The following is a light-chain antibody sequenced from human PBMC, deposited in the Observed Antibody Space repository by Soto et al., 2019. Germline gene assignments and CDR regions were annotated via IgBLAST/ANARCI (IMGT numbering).Light chain of an antibody. V-gene: IGLV2-23*01. CDR1: SSDVGSYNL. J-gene: IGLJ1*01. Sequence: QSALTQPASVSGSPGQSITISCTGTSSDVGSYNLVSWYQQHPGKAPKLMIYEGSKRPSGVSNRFSGSKSGNTASLTISGLQAEDEAEYHCCSYAGSSTYVFGTGTKLTVL. CDR2: EGS. CDR3: CSYAGSSTYV.